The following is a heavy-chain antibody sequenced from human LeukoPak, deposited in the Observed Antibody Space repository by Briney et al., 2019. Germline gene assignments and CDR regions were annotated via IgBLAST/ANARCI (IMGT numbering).Heavy chain of an antibody. CDR3: ARDYCSSTSCLFDY. D-gene: IGHD2-2*01. CDR2: SNPNSGDT. V-gene: IGHV1-2*06. CDR1: GYTFTGYD. Sequence: ASGKASCNASGYTFTGYDMHGVRQAPGQGRGWRGRSNPNSGDTNYAQKFQGRVTMTRDTSISTAYMELSRLRSDDTAVYYCARDYCSSTSCLFDYWGQGTLVTVSS. J-gene: IGHJ4*02.